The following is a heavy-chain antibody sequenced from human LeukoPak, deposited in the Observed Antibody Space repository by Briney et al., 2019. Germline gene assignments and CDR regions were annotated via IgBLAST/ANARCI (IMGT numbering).Heavy chain of an antibody. D-gene: IGHD6-19*01. Sequence: GGSLRLSCAASGFTFSSYWMSWVRQAPGKGLEWVANIKQDGSEKYYVDSVKGRFTISRDNAKNSLYLQMNSLRAEDTAVYYXXRARSSGWYPYWGQGTLVTVS. CDR3: XRARSSGWYPY. CDR2: IKQDGSEK. CDR1: GFTFSSYW. J-gene: IGHJ4*02. V-gene: IGHV3-7*01.